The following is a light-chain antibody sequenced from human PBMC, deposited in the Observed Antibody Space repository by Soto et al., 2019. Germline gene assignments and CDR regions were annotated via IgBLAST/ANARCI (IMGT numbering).Light chain of an antibody. CDR2: GAS. CDR3: QQYGSSPPT. CDR1: QSVSSSY. J-gene: IGKJ1*01. V-gene: IGKV3-20*01. Sequence: IAWTQTPGHLSLSAGERATLSCRCSQSVSSSYLAWYQQKPGQAPRLLIYGASSRATGIPDRFSGSGSGTDFTITISRLEPEDVAVYYCQQYGSSPPTFGQRTKVDIK.